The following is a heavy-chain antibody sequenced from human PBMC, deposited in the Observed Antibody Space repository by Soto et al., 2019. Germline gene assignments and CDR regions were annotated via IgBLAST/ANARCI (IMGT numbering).Heavy chain of an antibody. CDR1: GYTFTSYA. Sequence: EASVKVSCKASGYTFTSYAMHWVRQAPGQRLEWMGWINAGNGNTNYAQKFQGRVTITADKSTGTAYMELNRLRSEDTAVYYCVRDTPIGSTFSGYDGIDYWGQGTLVTVSS. D-gene: IGHD5-12*01. CDR3: VRDTPIGSTFSGYDGIDY. V-gene: IGHV1-3*01. CDR2: INAGNGNT. J-gene: IGHJ4*02.